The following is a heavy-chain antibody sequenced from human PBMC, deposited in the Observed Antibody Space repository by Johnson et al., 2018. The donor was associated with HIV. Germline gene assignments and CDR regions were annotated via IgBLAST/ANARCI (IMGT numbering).Heavy chain of an antibody. J-gene: IGHJ3*02. D-gene: IGHD6-6*01. CDR1: GFIFSSSG. CDR2: IQYDGSNK. CDR3: AKSIAARIVGYSFDI. V-gene: IGHV3-30*02. Sequence: QVLLLESGGGVVQPGGSLRLSCVASGFIFSSSGMHWVRQAPGKGLEWVAFIQYDGSNKFYVDSVKGRFTISRDNAKNSLYLQMNSLRAEDTAVYYFAKSIAARIVGYSFDIWGQGTMVTVSS.